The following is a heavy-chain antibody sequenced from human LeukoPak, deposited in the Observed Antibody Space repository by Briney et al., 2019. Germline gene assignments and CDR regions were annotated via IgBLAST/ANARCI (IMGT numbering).Heavy chain of an antibody. CDR1: GGSISSYY. V-gene: IGHV4-34*01. Sequence: SETLSLTCTVSGGSISSYYWSWIRQPPGKGLEWIGEINHSGSTNYNPSLKSRVTISVDTSKNQFSLKLSSVTAADTAVYYCARGAMVRGINPWGQGTLVTVSS. CDR2: INHSGST. D-gene: IGHD3-10*01. J-gene: IGHJ5*02. CDR3: ARGAMVRGINP.